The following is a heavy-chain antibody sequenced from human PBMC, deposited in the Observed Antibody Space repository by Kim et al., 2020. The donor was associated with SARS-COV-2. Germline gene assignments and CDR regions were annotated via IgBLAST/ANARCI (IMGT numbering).Heavy chain of an antibody. Sequence: GGSLRLSCAASGFTFSSYAMHWVRQAPGKGLEWVAVISYDGGNKYYADSVKGRFTISRDNSKNTLSLQMNSLRAEDTAVYYCSSFLRGHLSSCWGQGTPVTVSS. CDR1: GFTFSSYA. J-gene: IGHJ1*01. CDR3: SSFLRGHLSSC. V-gene: IGHV3-30*14. D-gene: IGHD6-6*01. CDR2: ISYDGGNK.